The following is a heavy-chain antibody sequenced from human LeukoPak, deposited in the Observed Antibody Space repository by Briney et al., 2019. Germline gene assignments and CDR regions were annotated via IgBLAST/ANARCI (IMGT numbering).Heavy chain of an antibody. CDR3: AACWSGYYTIDY. V-gene: IGHV3-23*01. CDR2: ISGSGGST. Sequence: GGSLRLSCAASGFTFSSCAMSWVRQAPGKGLEWVSAISGSGGSTYYADSVKGRFTISRDNSKNTLYLQMNSLRAEDTAVYYCAACWSGYYTIDYWGQGTLVTVSS. D-gene: IGHD3-3*01. J-gene: IGHJ4*02. CDR1: GFTFSSCA.